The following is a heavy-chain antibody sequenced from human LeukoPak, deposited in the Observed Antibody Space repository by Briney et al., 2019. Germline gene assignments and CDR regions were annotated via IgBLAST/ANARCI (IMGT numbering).Heavy chain of an antibody. Sequence: SETLSLTCAVYGGSFRGYYWSWIRQPPGKGLEWIGEINHSGSTNYNPSLKSRVTISVDTSKNQFSLKLSSVTAPDTAVYYCARGPHTGVNYYDSSGYYYWGQGTLVTVSS. CDR1: GGSFRGYY. V-gene: IGHV4-34*01. D-gene: IGHD3-22*01. J-gene: IGHJ4*02. CDR3: ARGPHTGVNYYDSSGYYY. CDR2: INHSGST.